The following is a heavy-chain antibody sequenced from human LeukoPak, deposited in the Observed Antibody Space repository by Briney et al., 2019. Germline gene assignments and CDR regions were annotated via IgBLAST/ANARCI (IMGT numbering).Heavy chain of an antibody. D-gene: IGHD2-2*01. CDR3: ARASRVGYCSSTSCYAYFDY. J-gene: IGHJ4*02. CDR1: GGSISSSNW. CDR2: IYHSGST. V-gene: IGHV4-4*02. Sequence: SGTLSLTCAVSGGSISSSNWWSWVRQPPGKGLEWIGEIYHSGSTNYNPSLKSRVTISVDRSKNQFSLKLSSVTAADTAVYYCARASRVGYCSSTSCYAYFDYWGQGTLVTVSS.